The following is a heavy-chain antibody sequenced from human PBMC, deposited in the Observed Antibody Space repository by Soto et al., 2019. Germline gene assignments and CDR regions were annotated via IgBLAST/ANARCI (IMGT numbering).Heavy chain of an antibody. J-gene: IGHJ6*03. Sequence: GGSLRLSCAASGFTFSSYAMHWVRQAPGKGLEYVSAISSNGGSTYYANSVKGRFTISRDNSKNTLYLQMGSLRAEDMAVYYCARVVTSWAGYYMDVWGKGTTVTVSS. CDR2: ISSNGGST. D-gene: IGHD2-2*01. CDR1: GFTFSSYA. CDR3: ARVVTSWAGYYMDV. V-gene: IGHV3-64*01.